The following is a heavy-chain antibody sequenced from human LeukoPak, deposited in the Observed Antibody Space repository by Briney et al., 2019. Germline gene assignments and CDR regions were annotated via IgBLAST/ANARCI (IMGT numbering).Heavy chain of an antibody. V-gene: IGHV3-23*01. Sequence: GGSLRLSCAASGFTFSSYAMNWVRQAPGKGLEWVSTISGSGSTTFYADSVKGRLTISRDNSKNTLSLQMNSLRAEDTAIYYCAKAARLLSDYYYYMDVWGKGTTVTVSS. D-gene: IGHD2-2*01. J-gene: IGHJ6*03. CDR1: GFTFSSYA. CDR2: ISGSGSTT. CDR3: AKAARLLSDYYYYMDV.